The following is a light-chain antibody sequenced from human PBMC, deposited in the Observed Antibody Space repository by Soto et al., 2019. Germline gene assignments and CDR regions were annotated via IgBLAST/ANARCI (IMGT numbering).Light chain of an antibody. V-gene: IGLV1-47*01. CDR2: RND. CDR3: VAWDDSLSGGV. CDR1: RSNIGSNY. Sequence: QSVLTQPPTASGTPGQRVTISCSGSRSNIGSNYVYWYQQVPGTAPKLLIYRNDQRPSGVPDRFSGSKSGTSASLAISGLRSEDEADYYCVAWDDSLSGGVSGGGTQLTVL. J-gene: IGLJ7*01.